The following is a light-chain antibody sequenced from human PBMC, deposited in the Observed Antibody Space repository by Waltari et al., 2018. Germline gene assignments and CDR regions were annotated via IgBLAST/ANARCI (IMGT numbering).Light chain of an antibody. J-gene: IGKJ4*01. V-gene: IGKV1-12*01. CDR1: QGISSW. CDR3: QQAASFPLT. CDR2: AAS. Sequence: DIQMTQSPSSVSASVGDRVTITCRASQGISSWLAGYQQKPGRAPNLLIYAASSLQSGVPARFSGSGSGTEFTLTISSLQPDDFATYYCQQAASFPLTFGGGTKVEIK.